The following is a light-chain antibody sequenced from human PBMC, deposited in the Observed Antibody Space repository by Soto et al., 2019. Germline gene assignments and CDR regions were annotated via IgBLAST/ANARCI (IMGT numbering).Light chain of an antibody. CDR3: QQYNNWPQWT. CDR2: GAS. V-gene: IGKV3-15*01. J-gene: IGKJ1*01. CDR1: QSVSTS. Sequence: VLTQSPDTLSFSPGDSCTLSCSASQSVSTSYVAWYQQKPGQAPRLLIYGASTRATGIPARFSGSGSGTEFTLTISSLQSEDFAVYYCQQYNNWPQWTFGQGTKVDIK.